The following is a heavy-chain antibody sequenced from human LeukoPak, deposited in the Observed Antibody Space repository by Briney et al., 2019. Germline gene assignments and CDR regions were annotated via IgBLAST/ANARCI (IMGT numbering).Heavy chain of an antibody. D-gene: IGHD3-10*01. Sequence: AGGSLRLSCSASGFTFSNHAMHWVRQAPGNGLEFVAGISPSGDSTEYADSVKGRFTISRDNSKNTLYFQMSSLRSEDTAVYFCVEGLFGSGWDSWGQGTLVTVSS. V-gene: IGHV3-64D*06. CDR1: GFTFSNHA. CDR3: VEGLFGSGWDS. J-gene: IGHJ4*02. CDR2: ISPSGDST.